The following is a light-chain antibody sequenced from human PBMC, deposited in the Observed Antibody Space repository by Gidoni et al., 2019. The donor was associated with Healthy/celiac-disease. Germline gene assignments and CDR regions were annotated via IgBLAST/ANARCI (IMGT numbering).Light chain of an antibody. CDR2: GAS. CDR3: QQYGSSPPYT. CDR1: QSVSSSY. Sequence: DIVLTQSPGTLSLSPGERATLSCRASQSVSSSYLAWYQQKPGQAPRLLIYGASSRATGIPDRFSGSGSGNDFTLTISRLEPEDFAVYYCQQYGSSPPYTFGQGTKLEIK. J-gene: IGKJ2*01. V-gene: IGKV3-20*01.